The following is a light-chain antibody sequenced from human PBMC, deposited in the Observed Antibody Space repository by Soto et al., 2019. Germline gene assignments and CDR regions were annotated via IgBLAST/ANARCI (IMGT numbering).Light chain of an antibody. J-gene: IGKJ4*01. CDR1: QSVSSSY. V-gene: IGKV3-20*01. CDR3: QQYVRLLVT. Sequence: EILLTQSPGTLSLSPGERATLTCRASQSVSSSYLAWYQQKPGQAPRLLIYGASSSATGIPDRFSGSGSGTDFTLTISRLEPEDFAVYYCQQYVRLLVTFGGGTKVEIK. CDR2: GAS.